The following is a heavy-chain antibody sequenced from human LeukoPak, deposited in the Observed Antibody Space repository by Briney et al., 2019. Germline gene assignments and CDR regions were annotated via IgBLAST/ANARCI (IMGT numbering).Heavy chain of an antibody. V-gene: IGHV4-30-4*01. CDR3: ANGGDGYNWPFDY. CDR2: IYYSGST. CDR1: GGSISSGDYY. D-gene: IGHD5-24*01. J-gene: IGHJ4*02. Sequence: SQTLSLTCTVSGGSISSGDYYWSWIRQPPGKGLEWIGYIYYSGSTYYNPSLKSRDTISVDTSKNQFSLKLSSVTAAGTAVYYCANGGDGYNWPFDYWGQGTLVTVSS.